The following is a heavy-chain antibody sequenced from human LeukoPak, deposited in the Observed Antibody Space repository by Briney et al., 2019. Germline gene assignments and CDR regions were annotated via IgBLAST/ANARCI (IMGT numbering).Heavy chain of an antibody. J-gene: IGHJ4*02. Sequence: GGSLRLSCAASGFTVSSNYMSWVRQAPGKGLEWVSAISGSGGSTYYADSVKGRFTISRDNSKNTLYLQMNSLRAEDTAVYYCANDSPGFDYWGQGTLVTVSS. D-gene: IGHD2-2*01. CDR3: ANDSPGFDY. CDR2: ISGSGGST. CDR1: GFTVSSNY. V-gene: IGHV3-23*01.